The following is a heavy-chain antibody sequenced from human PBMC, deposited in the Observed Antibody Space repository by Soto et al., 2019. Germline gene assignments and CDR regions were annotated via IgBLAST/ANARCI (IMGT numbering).Heavy chain of an antibody. V-gene: IGHV1-69*17. J-gene: IGHJ4*02. D-gene: IGHD3-16*01. CDR3: ARESLGAKGADH. CDR1: GDTFNSYV. CDR2: IIPIIGVT. Sequence: QVQLVQSGAEVKRPGSSVKVSCESSGDTFNSYVISWERQAPGQGLEWMGGIIPIIGVTHYAQKFQGRVTISALSSTGTAYMELTNLGFEDTSLYSCARESLGAKGADHWGQGTLVTVSS.